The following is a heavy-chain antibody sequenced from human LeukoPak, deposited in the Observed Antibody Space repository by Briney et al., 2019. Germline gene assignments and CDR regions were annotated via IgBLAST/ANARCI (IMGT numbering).Heavy chain of an antibody. CDR1: GGSISRYH. D-gene: IGHD3-10*01. J-gene: IGHJ4*02. V-gene: IGHV4-4*07. Sequence: NPSETLSLTCTVSGGSISRYHWSWIRPPAGEGLEWIGRVSTSGPDYNPSLKSPVTMYADTSKSEFSLNLSSVTAADTAVYFCAGRVWTKTRGLIGYFGYWGQGILVTASP. CDR3: AGRVWTKTRGLIGYFGY. CDR2: VSTSGP.